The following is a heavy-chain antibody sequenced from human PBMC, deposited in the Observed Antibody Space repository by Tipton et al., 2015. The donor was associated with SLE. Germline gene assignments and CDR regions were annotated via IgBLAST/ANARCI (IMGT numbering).Heavy chain of an antibody. Sequence: DYAVSVKSRITINPDTSKNQFSLQLNSVTPEDTAVYYCAREKLDWGFDYWGQGTLVTVSS. J-gene: IGHJ4*02. D-gene: IGHD7-27*01. V-gene: IGHV6-1*01. CDR3: AREKLDWGFDY.